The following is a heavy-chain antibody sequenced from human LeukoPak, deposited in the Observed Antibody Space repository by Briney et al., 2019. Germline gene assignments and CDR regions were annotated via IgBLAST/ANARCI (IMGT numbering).Heavy chain of an antibody. CDR2: ISGSGGST. D-gene: IGHD2-2*01. J-gene: IGHJ5*02. CDR3: AKGYCSSTSCLPAFDP. V-gene: IGHV3-23*01. CDR1: GFTFSSYA. Sequence: GGSLRLSCAASGFTFSSYAMSWVRQAPGKGLEWVSAISGSGGSTYYADSVKGRFTLSRDNSKNTLYLQMNSLRAGDTAVYYCAKGYCSSTSCLPAFDPWGQGTLVTVSS.